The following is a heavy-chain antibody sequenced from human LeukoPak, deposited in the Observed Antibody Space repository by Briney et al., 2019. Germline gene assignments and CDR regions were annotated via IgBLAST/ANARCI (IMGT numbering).Heavy chain of an antibody. Sequence: NSSQTLSLTCAVSGGSISSGGYSWSWIRQPPGKGLEWIGYIYHSGSTYYNPCLKSRVTISVDRSKNQFSLKLSSVTAADTAVYYCARDFQGNFDYWGQGTLVTVSS. CDR2: IYHSGST. J-gene: IGHJ4*02. D-gene: IGHD2/OR15-2a*01. CDR3: ARDFQGNFDY. V-gene: IGHV4-30-2*01. CDR1: GGSISSGGYS.